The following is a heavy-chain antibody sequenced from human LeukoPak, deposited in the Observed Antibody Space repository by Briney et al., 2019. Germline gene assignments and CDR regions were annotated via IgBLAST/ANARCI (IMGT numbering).Heavy chain of an antibody. CDR2: IYYSGST. V-gene: IGHV4-39*07. CDR1: GGSISSSSYY. D-gene: IGHD5-24*01. CDR3: ARGSRWYYFDY. J-gene: IGHJ4*02. Sequence: SETLSLTCTVSGGSISSSSYYWGWIRQPPGKGLEWIGSIYYSGSTYYNPSLKSRVTISVDTSKNQFSLKLSSVTAADTAVYYCARGSRWYYFDYWGQGTLVTVSS.